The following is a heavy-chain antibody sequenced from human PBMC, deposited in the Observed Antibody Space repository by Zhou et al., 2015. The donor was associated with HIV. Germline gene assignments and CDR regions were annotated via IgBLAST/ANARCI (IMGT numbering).Heavy chain of an antibody. V-gene: IGHV3-74*01. J-gene: IGHJ2*01. CDR2: INYDGNNV. Sequence: EVQLVESGGGSVQPGGSLRLSCAASEFIFRNYWMHWVRQVPGKGLVWVSHINYDGNNVDYADSVKGRFTVSRDNAKNTLYLEMNTLGAEDTAVYYCARDRTPAFRGWYFDFWGRGTLVTVSS. CDR3: ARDRTPAFRGWYFDF. CDR1: EFIFRNYW. D-gene: IGHD3-16*01.